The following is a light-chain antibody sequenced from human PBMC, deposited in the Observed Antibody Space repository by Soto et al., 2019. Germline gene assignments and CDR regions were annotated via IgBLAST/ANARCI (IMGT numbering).Light chain of an antibody. CDR3: SSYAGSTI. CDR1: SSDVGGYDF. Sequence: QSVLTQPPSASGSPGQSVTISCTGTSSDVGGYDFVSWYQQHPGKAPKLVIYEVTRRPSGVPDRFSGSKSGNTASLTVSGLQAEEEAVYYCSSYAGSTIFGGGTKLTVL. CDR2: EVT. J-gene: IGLJ2*01. V-gene: IGLV2-8*01.